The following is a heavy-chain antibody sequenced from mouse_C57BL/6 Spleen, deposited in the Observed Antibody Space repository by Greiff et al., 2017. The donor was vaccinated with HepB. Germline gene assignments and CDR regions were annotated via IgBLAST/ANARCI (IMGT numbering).Heavy chain of an antibody. Sequence: VKLMESGAELVKPGASVKISCKASGYAFSSYWMNWVKQRPGKGLEWIGQIYPGDGDTNYNGKFKGKATLTADKSSSTAYMKLSSLTSEDSAVYLCATVVATGAMDYWGQGTSVTVSS. V-gene: IGHV1-80*01. D-gene: IGHD1-1*01. CDR2: IYPGDGDT. CDR1: GYAFSSYW. CDR3: ATVVATGAMDY. J-gene: IGHJ4*01.